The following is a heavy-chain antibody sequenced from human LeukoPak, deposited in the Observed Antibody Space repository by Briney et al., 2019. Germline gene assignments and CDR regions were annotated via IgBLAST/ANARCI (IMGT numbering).Heavy chain of an antibody. Sequence: ASVKVSCKASGYTFTSYYMHWVRQAPGQGLEWMGIINPSGGSTGYAQKFQGRVTMTRDTSTSTVYMELSSLRSEDTAVYYCARDIVVVVAATGFDYWGQGTLVTVSS. D-gene: IGHD2-15*01. CDR1: GYTFTSYY. CDR3: ARDIVVVVAATGFDY. V-gene: IGHV1-46*03. CDR2: INPSGGST. J-gene: IGHJ4*02.